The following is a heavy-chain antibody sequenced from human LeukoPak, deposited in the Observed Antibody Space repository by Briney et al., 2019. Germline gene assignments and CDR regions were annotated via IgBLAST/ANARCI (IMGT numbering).Heavy chain of an antibody. J-gene: IGHJ5*02. D-gene: IGHD3-16*01. CDR1: GYGFPGYW. V-gene: IGHV5-51*01. CDR3: ARFGAPSRNRGWYDQ. CDR2: ISDT. Sequence: GESLKISCKGSGYGFPGYWIAWLRQMPGKGLEWMGIISDTYYSPSCQGQVTISVDKSISTAYLQWSSLKASDTAMYYCARFGAPSRNRGWYDQWGQGTLVTVSP.